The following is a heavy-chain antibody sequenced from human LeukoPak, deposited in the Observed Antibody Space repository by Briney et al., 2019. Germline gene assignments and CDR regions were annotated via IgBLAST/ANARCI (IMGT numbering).Heavy chain of an antibody. J-gene: IGHJ4*02. CDR2: MNPNSGDT. V-gene: IGHV1-8*01. Sequence: ASVKVSCKASGYTNTSYDINLVRQAPGQGLEWMGWMNPNSGDTGYAQKFQGRVTMTRNTSISTAYMELSTLRSEDTAVYYCARVASGDYVWGSYRPTLDFDYWGQGTLVTVSS. CDR3: ARVASGDYVWGSYRPTLDFDY. CDR1: GYTNTSYD. D-gene: IGHD3-16*02.